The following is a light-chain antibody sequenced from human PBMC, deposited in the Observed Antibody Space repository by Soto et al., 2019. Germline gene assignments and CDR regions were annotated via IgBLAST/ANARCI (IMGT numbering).Light chain of an antibody. CDR3: SSYTSSSTQHVV. Sequence: QSVLTQPASVSGSPGQSITISCTGTSSDVGGYNYVSWYQQHPGKAPKLMIYDVSNRPSGVSNRFSGSKSGNTASLTISGLQAEDEDDYYCSSYTSSSTQHVVFGGGTKLTVL. V-gene: IGLV2-14*01. J-gene: IGLJ2*01. CDR1: SSDVGGYNY. CDR2: DVS.